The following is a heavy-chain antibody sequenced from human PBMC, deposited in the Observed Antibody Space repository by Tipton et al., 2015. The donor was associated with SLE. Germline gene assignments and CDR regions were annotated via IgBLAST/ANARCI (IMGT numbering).Heavy chain of an antibody. Sequence: RSLRLSCAASGFTFSSYAMHWVRQAPGKGLEWVAVISYDGSNKYYADSVKGRFTISRDNSKNTLYLQMNSLRAEDTAVYYCARELELRGDFDYWGQGTLVTVSS. CDR1: GFTFSSYA. J-gene: IGHJ4*02. CDR2: ISYDGSNK. V-gene: IGHV3-30*04. D-gene: IGHD1-7*01. CDR3: ARELELRGDFDY.